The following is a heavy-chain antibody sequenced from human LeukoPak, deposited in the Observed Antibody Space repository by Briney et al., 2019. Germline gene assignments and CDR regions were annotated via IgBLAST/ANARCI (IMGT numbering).Heavy chain of an antibody. Sequence: PGGSLRLSCAASGFTFSSYEMNWVRRAPGKGLEWVSYISSSGSTIYYADSVKGRFTISRDNAKNSLYLQMNSLRAEDTAVYYCARLGLGELSADYWGQGTLVTVSS. J-gene: IGHJ4*02. CDR3: ARLGLGELSADY. D-gene: IGHD3-16*02. CDR2: ISSSGSTI. CDR1: GFTFSSYE. V-gene: IGHV3-48*03.